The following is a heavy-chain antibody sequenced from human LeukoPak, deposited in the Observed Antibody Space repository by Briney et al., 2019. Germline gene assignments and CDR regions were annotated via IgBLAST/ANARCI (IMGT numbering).Heavy chain of an antibody. V-gene: IGHV1-69*13. CDR1: GGTFSSYA. CDR2: TIPIFGTA. CDR3: ATDLGLVGATPVGNY. J-gene: IGHJ4*02. D-gene: IGHD1-26*01. Sequence: ASVKVSCKASGGTFSSYAISWVRQAPGQGLEWMGGTIPIFGTANYAQKFQGRVTITADESTSTAYMELSSLRPEDTAVYYCATDLGLVGATPVGNYWGQGTLVTVSS.